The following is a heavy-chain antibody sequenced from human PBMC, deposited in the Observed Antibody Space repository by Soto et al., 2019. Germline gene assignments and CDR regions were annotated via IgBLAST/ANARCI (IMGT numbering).Heavy chain of an antibody. V-gene: IGHV3-33*01. CDR2: IWYDGSNK. CDR3: ARDAVPVTIYYYYYMDV. Sequence: VQLVESGGGVVQPGRSLRLSCAASGFTFSSYGMHWVRQAPGKGLEWVAVIWYDGSNKYYADSVKGRFTIARDNSKNTLYLQMNSLRAEDTAVYYCARDAVPVTIYYYYYMDVWGKGTTVTVSS. CDR1: GFTFSSYG. D-gene: IGHD4-4*01. J-gene: IGHJ6*03.